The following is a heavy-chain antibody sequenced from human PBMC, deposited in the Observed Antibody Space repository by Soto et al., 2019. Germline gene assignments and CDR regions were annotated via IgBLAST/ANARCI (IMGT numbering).Heavy chain of an antibody. Sequence: PGGSLRHSCVASGFVFVDDPMLWGRQALGKGLEWVSGISWNSGSIGYADSVKGRFTISRDNAKNSLYLQMNSLRAEDTALYYCAKDIWAMTTVTKDPLDYWGQGTLVTVSS. CDR2: ISWNSGSI. V-gene: IGHV3-9*01. CDR3: AKDIWAMTTVTKDPLDY. D-gene: IGHD4-4*01. J-gene: IGHJ4*02. CDR1: GFVFVDDP.